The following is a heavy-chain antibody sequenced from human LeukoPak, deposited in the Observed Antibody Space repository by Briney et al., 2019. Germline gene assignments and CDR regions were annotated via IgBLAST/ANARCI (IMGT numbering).Heavy chain of an antibody. V-gene: IGHV4-4*02. Sequence: SGTLSLTCAVSSGSISSNNWWNWFRQPPGKGLEWIGEIYHSGSTNYNPSLKSRVTISVDTSQNQFSLKLSSVTAADTAVYYCARDRLGGYSYVYWGQGSLVTVSS. CDR3: ARDRLGGYSYVY. CDR2: IYHSGST. D-gene: IGHD5-12*01. CDR1: SGSISSNNW. J-gene: IGHJ4*02.